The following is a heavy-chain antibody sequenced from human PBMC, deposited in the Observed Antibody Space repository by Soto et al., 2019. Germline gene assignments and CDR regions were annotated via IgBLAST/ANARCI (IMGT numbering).Heavy chain of an antibody. Sequence: KSSETLSLTCTVSGGSISSYDWSWIRQPAGKGLEWIGRIYTSGSTNYNPSLKSRVTMSVDTSKNQFSLKLSSVTAADTAVYYCARDTAKEVHYFDYWGQGTLVTVSS. V-gene: IGHV4-4*07. D-gene: IGHD5-18*01. CDR3: ARDTAKEVHYFDY. J-gene: IGHJ4*02. CDR2: IYTSGST. CDR1: GGSISSYD.